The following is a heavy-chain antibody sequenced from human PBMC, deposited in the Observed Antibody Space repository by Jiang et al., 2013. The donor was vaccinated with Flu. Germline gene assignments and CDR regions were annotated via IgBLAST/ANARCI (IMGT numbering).Heavy chain of an antibody. D-gene: IGHD6-25*01. J-gene: IGHJ6*02. CDR2: ISPDGGST. CDR3: ARIVSGSSALDV. CDR1: GFSFSAHY. Sequence: SGAEVKTPGASVKVSCKASGFSFSAHYIHWVRQAPGQGLEWMGWISPDGGSTKYSQNFQGWVTMTRDTSIRTVYMELSSLKSDDTAVYYCARIVSGSSALDVWGQ. V-gene: IGHV1-2*04.